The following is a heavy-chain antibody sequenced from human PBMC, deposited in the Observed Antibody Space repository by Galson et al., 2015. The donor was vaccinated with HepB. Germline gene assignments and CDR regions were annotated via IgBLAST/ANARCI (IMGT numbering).Heavy chain of an antibody. Sequence: SCKASGYTFTSYGISWVRQAPGQGLEWMGWISAYNGNTNYAQKLQGRVTMTTDTSTSTAYMELRSLRSDDTAVYYCARDLAIAVAGKGDYWGQGTLVTVSS. CDR2: ISAYNGNT. D-gene: IGHD6-19*01. V-gene: IGHV1-18*04. CDR1: GYTFTSYG. CDR3: ARDLAIAVAGKGDY. J-gene: IGHJ4*02.